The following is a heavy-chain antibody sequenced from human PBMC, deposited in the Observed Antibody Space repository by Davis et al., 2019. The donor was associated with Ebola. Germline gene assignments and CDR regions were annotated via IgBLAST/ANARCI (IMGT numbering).Heavy chain of an antibody. CDR1: GGSISSGGYS. CDR3: ARVISGWSDYFDY. J-gene: IGHJ4*02. D-gene: IGHD6-19*01. CDR2: IYHSGST. V-gene: IGHV4-30-2*01. Sequence: PSETLSLTCTVSGGSISSGGYSWSWIRQPPGKGLEWIGYIYHSGSTNYNPSLKSRVTMSVDTSKNQFSLKLSSVTAADTAVYYCARVISGWSDYFDYWGQGTLVTVSS.